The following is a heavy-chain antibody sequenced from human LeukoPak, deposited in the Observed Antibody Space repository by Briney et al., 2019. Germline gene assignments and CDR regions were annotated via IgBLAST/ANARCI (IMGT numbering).Heavy chain of an antibody. D-gene: IGHD2-2*01. CDR3: ARGPIIDIVIVPAADDYYYMDV. CDR2: ISAYNGNT. J-gene: IGHJ6*03. Sequence: GASVKVSCKASGYTFTSYDFNWVRQAPGQGLEWTEWISAYNGNTKYPQKLQGRVTMTTDTSTSTAYMELRSLRSDDTAVYYCARGPIIDIVIVPAADDYYYMDVWGKGTTVTISS. V-gene: IGHV1-18*01. CDR1: GYTFTSYD.